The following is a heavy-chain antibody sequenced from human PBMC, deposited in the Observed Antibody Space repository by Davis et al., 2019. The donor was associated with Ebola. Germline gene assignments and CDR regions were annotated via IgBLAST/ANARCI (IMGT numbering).Heavy chain of an antibody. CDR1: GFTFSSYG. Sequence: GESLKISCTASGFTFSSYGMHWVRQAPGKGLEWVAVIWYDGSNKYYADSVKGRFTISRDNSKNTLYLQMNSLGAEDTAVYYCARYTGMDVWGQGTTVTVSS. CDR2: IWYDGSNK. V-gene: IGHV3-33*01. J-gene: IGHJ6*02. CDR3: ARYTGMDV.